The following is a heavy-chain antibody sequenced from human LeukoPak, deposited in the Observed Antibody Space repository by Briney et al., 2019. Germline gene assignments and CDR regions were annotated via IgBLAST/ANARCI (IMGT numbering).Heavy chain of an antibody. D-gene: IGHD3-22*01. J-gene: IGHJ5*02. V-gene: IGHV1-69*04. Sequence: GASVKVSCKASGGTFSSYAISRVRQAPGQGLEWMGRIIPILGIANYAQKFQGRVTITADKSTSTAYMELSSLRSEDTAVYYCARDYYDSSGPEQSWGQGTLVTVSS. CDR2: IIPILGIA. CDR1: GGTFSSYA. CDR3: ARDYYDSSGPEQS.